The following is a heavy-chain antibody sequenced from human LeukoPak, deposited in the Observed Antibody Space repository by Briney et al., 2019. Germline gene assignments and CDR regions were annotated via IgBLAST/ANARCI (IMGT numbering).Heavy chain of an antibody. CDR3: AKDDGIGDYGFDY. D-gene: IGHD4-17*01. J-gene: IGHJ4*02. Sequence: GGSLRLSCAASGFTFSSYAMSWVRQAPGKGLEWVSAISGSGGSAYYADSVKGRFTISRDNSKNTLYLQMNSLRAEDTAVYYCAKDDGIGDYGFDYWGQGTLVTVSS. V-gene: IGHV3-23*01. CDR2: ISGSGGSA. CDR1: GFTFSSYA.